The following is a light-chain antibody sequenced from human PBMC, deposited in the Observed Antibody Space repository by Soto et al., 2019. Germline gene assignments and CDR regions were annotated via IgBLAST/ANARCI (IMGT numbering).Light chain of an antibody. CDR1: QSVSSIS. Sequence: EIVLTQSPGTLSLSPGERATLSCRASQSVSSISLAWYQQKPGQAPRLLIYGASSRATGIPDRFSGSGSGTDFTLTISRLDPEDFAVYYCQQYGSPFTFGPGTKVDIK. CDR3: QQYGSPFT. CDR2: GAS. J-gene: IGKJ3*01. V-gene: IGKV3-20*01.